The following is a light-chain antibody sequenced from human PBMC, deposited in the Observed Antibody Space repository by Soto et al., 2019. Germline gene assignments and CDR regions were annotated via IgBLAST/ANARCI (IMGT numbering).Light chain of an antibody. V-gene: IGLV3-21*04. CDR1: NIGNLD. J-gene: IGLJ2*01. CDR3: QVWDGSTDAV. CDR2: SDN. Sequence: SYELTQPPSVSAAPGKTATITWGGNNIGNLDVHWYQQKPGQAPVLVIFSDNDRPSGIPDRFSGSNSGNTATLTISRVDAGDEANYYCQVWDGSTDAVFGGGTKLTVL.